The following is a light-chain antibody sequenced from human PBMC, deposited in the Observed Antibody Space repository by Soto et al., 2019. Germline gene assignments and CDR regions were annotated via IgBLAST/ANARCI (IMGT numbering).Light chain of an antibody. CDR2: GAS. CDR1: QSVSSSY. CDR3: QQYGSSPWT. J-gene: IGKJ1*01. Sequence: EIVLTQSPGTRSLSPGERATLSCRASQSVSSSYLAWYQQKPGQALRPLIYGASSRAIGIPDRFSGSGSGTDFTLTISRLEPEDFAVYYCQQYGSSPWTFGQGTKVEIK. V-gene: IGKV3-20*01.